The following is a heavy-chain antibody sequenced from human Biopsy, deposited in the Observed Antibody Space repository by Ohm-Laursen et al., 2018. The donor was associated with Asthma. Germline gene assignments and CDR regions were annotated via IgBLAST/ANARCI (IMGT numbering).Heavy chain of an antibody. J-gene: IGHJ3*02. D-gene: IGHD4-23*01. CDR2: ISYDGGNK. CDR3: ARTHERWTSIQDDALDI. V-gene: IGHV3-30*03. CDR1: GFTFSIYD. Sequence: SLRLSCAASGFTFSIYDIHWVRQAPGKGLEWVAVISYDGGNKFYGDSVKGRFTLSRDNSRNTLYLQMNSLRVEDRAIYYCARTHERWTSIQDDALDIWGQGTMVTVSS.